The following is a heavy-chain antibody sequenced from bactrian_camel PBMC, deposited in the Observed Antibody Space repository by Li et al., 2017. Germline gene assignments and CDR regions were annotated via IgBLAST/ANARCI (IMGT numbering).Heavy chain of an antibody. J-gene: IGHJ4*01. V-gene: IGHV3S53*01. D-gene: IGHD1*01. Sequence: HVQLVESGGGLVQPGGSLKLSCVASTRNTYSNFALGWFRQTPGTEREGIAAIYFTTTGTTKYADSVKGRFTVSRDNAKTTLYLQMDTLKPEDTAMHYCAAKPWVCALDPEDIVNYGYWGHGTQVTVS. CDR2: IYFTTTGTT. CDR3: AAKPWVCALDPEDIVNYGY. CDR1: TRNTYSNFA.